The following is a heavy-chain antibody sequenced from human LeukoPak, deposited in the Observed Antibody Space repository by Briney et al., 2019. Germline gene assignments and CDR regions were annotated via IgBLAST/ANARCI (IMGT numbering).Heavy chain of an antibody. CDR2: IYYSGST. V-gene: IGHV4-59*01. Sequence: SGTLSLTCTVSGGSISSYYWSWIRQPPGKGLEWIGYIYYSGSTNYNPSLKSRVTISVDTSKNQFSLKLSSVTAADTAVYYCARGGAWRWGDSSGYSFDYWGQGTLVTVSS. CDR1: GGSISSYY. D-gene: IGHD3-22*01. J-gene: IGHJ4*02. CDR3: ARGGAWRWGDSSGYSFDY.